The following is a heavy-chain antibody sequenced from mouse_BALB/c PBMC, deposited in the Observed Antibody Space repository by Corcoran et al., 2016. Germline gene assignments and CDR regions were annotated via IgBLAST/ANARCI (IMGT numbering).Heavy chain of an antibody. Sequence: QVQLQQSGAELARPGASVKLSCKASGYTFTDYYINWVKQRTGQGLELIGEIYPGSGNTYYNEKFKGKATLTADKSSSTAYMQLSSLTSEDSAVYFCGYYFDYWGQGTTLTVSS. J-gene: IGHJ2*01. CDR3: GYYFDY. CDR2: IYPGSGNT. V-gene: IGHV1-77*01. CDR1: GYTFTDYY.